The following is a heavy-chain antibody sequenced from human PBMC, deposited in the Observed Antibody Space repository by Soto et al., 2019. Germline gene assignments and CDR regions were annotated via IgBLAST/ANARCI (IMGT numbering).Heavy chain of an antibody. Sequence: QVQLMQSGPDMKQPGASVKVSCKASGYTFSTYGVSWVRQAPGQGLEWMGWISAYSGQIHYAQKFQGRVTLTTDTATSTAYMELRGLASGDTAVYYCSRDHFWNGIYYYHGLDVWGQGTTVTVSS. CDR2: ISAYSGQI. CDR3: SRDHFWNGIYYYHGLDV. J-gene: IGHJ6*02. D-gene: IGHD3-3*02. CDR1: GYTFSTYG. V-gene: IGHV1-18*01.